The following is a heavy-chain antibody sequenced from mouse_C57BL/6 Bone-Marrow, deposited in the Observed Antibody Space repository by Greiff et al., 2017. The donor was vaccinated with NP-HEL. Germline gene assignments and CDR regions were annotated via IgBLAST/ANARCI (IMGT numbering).Heavy chain of an antibody. J-gene: IGHJ3*01. CDR2: ISSGGDYI. CDR3: TRVGGTKFAY. V-gene: IGHV5-9-1*02. Sequence: EVKLMESGEGLVKPGGSLKLSCAASGFTFSSYAMSWVRQTPEKRLEWVAYISSGGDYIYYADTVKGRFTISRDNARNTLYLQMSSLKSEDTAMYYCTRVGGTKFAYWGQGTLVTVSA. CDR1: GFTFSSYA. D-gene: IGHD4-1*01.